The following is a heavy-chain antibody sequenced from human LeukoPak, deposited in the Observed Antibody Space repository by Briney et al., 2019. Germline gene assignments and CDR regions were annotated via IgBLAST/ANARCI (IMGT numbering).Heavy chain of an antibody. CDR1: GFTFSNAW. Sequence: PGGSLRLSCAASGFTFSNAWMNWVRQAPGKGLEWVGRIKSKTDGETTDYAAPVKDRFTISRDDSKNTLYVQMNSLKTEDTAVYYCTTDFEQAVVGDWGQGTLVTVSS. CDR3: TTDFEQAVVGD. CDR2: IKSKTDGETT. D-gene: IGHD6-19*01. J-gene: IGHJ4*02. V-gene: IGHV3-15*01.